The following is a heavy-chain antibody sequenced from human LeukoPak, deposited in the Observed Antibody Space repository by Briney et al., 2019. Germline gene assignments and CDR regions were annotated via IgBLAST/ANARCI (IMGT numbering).Heavy chain of an antibody. J-gene: IGHJ3*01. CDR3: ARVWTSDN. D-gene: IGHD2-2*01. V-gene: IGHV3-64*01. Sequence: YANSVKGRFTISRDNSRNMLYLQMGSLKTEDMAVYYCARVWTSDNWGQGTMVTVSS.